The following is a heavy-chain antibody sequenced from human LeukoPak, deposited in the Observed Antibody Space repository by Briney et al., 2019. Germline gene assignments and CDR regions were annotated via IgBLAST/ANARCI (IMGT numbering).Heavy chain of an antibody. V-gene: IGHV3-23*01. CDR2: ISGSGGST. J-gene: IGHJ4*02. CDR1: GFMFAANW. CDR3: AREGVDY. D-gene: IGHD1-26*01. Sequence: GGSLRLSCAASGFMFAANWMSWVHQAPGKGLEWVSAISGSGGSTYYADSVKGRFTISRDNSKNTLYLQMNSLRAEDTAVYYCAREGVDYWGQGTLVTVSS.